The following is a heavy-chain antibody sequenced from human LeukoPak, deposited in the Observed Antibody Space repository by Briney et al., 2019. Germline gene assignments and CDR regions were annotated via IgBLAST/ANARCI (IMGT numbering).Heavy chain of an antibody. CDR2: INPNSGGT. V-gene: IGHV1-2*02. CDR1: GYTFTGYY. Sequence: SVTVSCKASGYTFTGYYMHWVRQAPGQGRAWMGWINPNSGGTNYAQKFQGRVTMTRDTSISTAYMELSRLRSDDTAVYYCARDRKVAGTGDRFDPWGQGTLVTVSS. CDR3: ARDRKVAGTGDRFDP. J-gene: IGHJ5*02. D-gene: IGHD6-19*01.